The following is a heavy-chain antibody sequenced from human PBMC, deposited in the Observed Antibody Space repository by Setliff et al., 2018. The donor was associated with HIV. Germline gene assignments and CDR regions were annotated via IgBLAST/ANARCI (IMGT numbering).Heavy chain of an antibody. V-gene: IGHV1-46*01. CDR3: ARRGYSDF. Sequence: ASVKVSCKASGYTFSNFDISWVRQATGQGLEWMGIINCNDGSSTYAQKFQGRVTMTRDTSTTTVYMELSSLRSEDTAIYYCARRGYSDFWGQGTLVTVSS. D-gene: IGHD6-13*01. CDR1: GYTFSNFD. CDR2: INCNDGSS. J-gene: IGHJ4*02.